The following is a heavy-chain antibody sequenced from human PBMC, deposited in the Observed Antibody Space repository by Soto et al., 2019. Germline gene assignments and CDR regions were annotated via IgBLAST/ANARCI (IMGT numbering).Heavy chain of an antibody. V-gene: IGHV3-33*01. J-gene: IGHJ4*02. CDR1: GFTFSNYH. CDR3: ARIGSWALNFDY. Sequence: GGSLRLSCAASGFTFSNYHMHWVRQAPGKGLEWVAVIWNDGSNKFYADSVKGRFTISRDNSKNTLYLQMNSLRAEDTAVYYCARIGSWALNFDYWGRGTLVTVSS. CDR2: IWNDGSNK. D-gene: IGHD6-13*01.